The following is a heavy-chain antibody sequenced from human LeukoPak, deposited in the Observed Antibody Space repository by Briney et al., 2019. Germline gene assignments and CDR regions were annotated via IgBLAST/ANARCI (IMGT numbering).Heavy chain of an antibody. CDR1: GGTFSSYA. CDR3: ARDGRGVISIAARPSAEYFQH. Sequence: SVKVSCKASGGTFSSYAISWVRQAPGQGLEWMGGIIPILGTANYAQKFQGRVTITTNESTSTAYMELSSLRSEDTAVYYCARDGRGVISIAARPSAEYFQHWGQGILVTVSS. D-gene: IGHD6-6*01. V-gene: IGHV1-69*05. J-gene: IGHJ1*01. CDR2: IIPILGTA.